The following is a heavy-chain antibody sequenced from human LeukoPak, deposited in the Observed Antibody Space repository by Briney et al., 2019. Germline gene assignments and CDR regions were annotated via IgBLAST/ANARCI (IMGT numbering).Heavy chain of an antibody. J-gene: IGHJ3*02. CDR3: ARVYYDFWSGYSLIAFDI. CDR1: GGSISSYY. CDR2: IYYSGST. Sequence: PSETLSLTCTVSGGSISSYYWSWLRQPPGKGLEWIGYIYYSGSTNYNPSLKSRVTISVDTSKNQFSLKLSSVTAADTAVYYCARVYYDFWSGYSLIAFDIWGQGTMVTVSS. V-gene: IGHV4-59*01. D-gene: IGHD3-3*01.